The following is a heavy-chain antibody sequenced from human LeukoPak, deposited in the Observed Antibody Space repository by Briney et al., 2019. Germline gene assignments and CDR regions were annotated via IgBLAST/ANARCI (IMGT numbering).Heavy chain of an antibody. J-gene: IGHJ4*02. CDR3: AREYGYYDSSGYYSDY. D-gene: IGHD3-22*01. CDR2: FSAYNGNT. Sequence: GASVKLSCKASGYTFTSYGISWVRQAPGQGLEWMGWFSAYNGNTNYAQKLQGRVTMTTDTSKTTAYLELRSLRSDDTAVYYCAREYGYYDSSGYYSDYWGQGTLVTVSS. V-gene: IGHV1-18*01. CDR1: GYTFTSYG.